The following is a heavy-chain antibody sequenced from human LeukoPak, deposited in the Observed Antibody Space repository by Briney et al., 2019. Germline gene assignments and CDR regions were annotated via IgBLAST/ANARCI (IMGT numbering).Heavy chain of an antibody. V-gene: IGHV4-30-4*01. CDR3: ARDNGYSGYEGLGY. CDR1: GGSISSGDYY. D-gene: IGHD5-12*01. J-gene: IGHJ4*02. CDR2: IYYSGST. Sequence: PSETLSLTCTVSGGSISSGDYYGSGIRQPPGKALDWIGYIYYSGSTYYNPSLKSRVTISVDTSKNQFSLKLSSVTAADTAVYYCARDNGYSGYEGLGYWGQGTLVTVSS.